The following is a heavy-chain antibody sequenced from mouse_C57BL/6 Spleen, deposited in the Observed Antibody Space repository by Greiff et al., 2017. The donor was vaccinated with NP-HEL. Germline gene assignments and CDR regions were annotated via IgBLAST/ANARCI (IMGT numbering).Heavy chain of an antibody. CDR3: AREDDGYYFDY. V-gene: IGHV1-82*01. CDR2: IYPGDGDT. D-gene: IGHD2-3*01. J-gene: IGHJ2*01. Sequence: VQLQQSGPELVKPGASVKISCKASGYAFSSSWMNWVKQRPGQGLEWIGRIYPGDGDTNYNGKFKGKATLTADKSSSTAYMQLSSLTSEDSAVYFCAREDDGYYFDYWGQGTTLTVSS. CDR1: GYAFSSSW.